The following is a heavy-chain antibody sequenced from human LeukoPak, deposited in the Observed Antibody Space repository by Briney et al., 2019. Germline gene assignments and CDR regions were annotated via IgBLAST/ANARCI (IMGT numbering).Heavy chain of an antibody. CDR3: AKGGPRDVWYFAY. V-gene: IGHV3-30*02. J-gene: IGHJ4*02. D-gene: IGHD2-8*01. CDR2: VRFDGGEK. Sequence: GGSLSLSCAASGFIFSSFGIHWVRQTPGKGLEWVAFVRFDGGEKYYADSVKGRFTVSKDNSKNTLYLQINSLRPEDTAVYHCAKGGPRDVWYFAYWGLGVLVTVSS. CDR1: GFIFSSFG.